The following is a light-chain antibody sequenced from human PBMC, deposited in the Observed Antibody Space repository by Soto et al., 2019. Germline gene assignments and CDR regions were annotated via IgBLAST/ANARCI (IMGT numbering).Light chain of an antibody. CDR3: SSYASSSTLNWV. V-gene: IGLV2-14*01. Sequence: QSALTQPASVSGSPGQSITISCTGTSSDVGGYNYVSWYQQHPGKAPKLMIYEVSNRPSGVSNRFSGSKSGNTASLTISGLQAEDEADYYCSSYASSSTLNWVLGGGTQLTVL. CDR1: SSDVGGYNY. J-gene: IGLJ3*02. CDR2: EVS.